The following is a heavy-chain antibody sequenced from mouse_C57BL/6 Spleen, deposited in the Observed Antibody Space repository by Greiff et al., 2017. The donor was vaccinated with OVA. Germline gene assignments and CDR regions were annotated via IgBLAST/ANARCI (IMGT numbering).Heavy chain of an antibody. CDR2: IDPSDSYT. J-gene: IGHJ2*01. Sequence: QVQLQQPGAELVMPGASVKLSCKASGYTFTSYWMHWVKQRPGQGLEWIGEIDPSDSYTNYNQQFKGKSTLTVDKSSSTAYMQLSSLTSEDSADYYVVKLGTYGQGGYFDYWGQGTTLTVSS. CDR3: VKLGTYGQGGYFDY. CDR1: GYTFTSYW. V-gene: IGHV1-69*01. D-gene: IGHD1-2*01.